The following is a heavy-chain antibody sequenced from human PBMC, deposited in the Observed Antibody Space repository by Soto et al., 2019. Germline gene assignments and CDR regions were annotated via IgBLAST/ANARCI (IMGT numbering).Heavy chain of an antibody. V-gene: IGHV3-30*03. Sequence: QVQLVESGGGVVQPGKSLRLSCAASGFTFSSYAMHWARQAPGKGLEWVTVISIRGGDEYYAESVRGRFTISRDDLKNTLYLQMGSLRVEDTAVYYCARGTIVARQHLDYWGQGTLVTVSS. D-gene: IGHD6-6*01. CDR3: ARGTIVARQHLDY. CDR1: GFTFSSYA. CDR2: ISIRGGDE. J-gene: IGHJ4*02.